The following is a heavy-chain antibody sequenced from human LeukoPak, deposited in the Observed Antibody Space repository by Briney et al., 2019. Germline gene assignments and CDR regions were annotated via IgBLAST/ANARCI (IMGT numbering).Heavy chain of an antibody. V-gene: IGHV3-23*01. CDR1: GFTFSSYA. CDR3: AKGALSSGWYDY. CDR2: MSGSDGST. Sequence: GGSLRLSCAASGFTFSSYAMSWVRQAPGQGLELVSAMSGSDGSTYYADSVKGRFTISTDNSKNTLYLQMHSLRADDTAVYYYAKGALSSGWYDYWGQGTLVTVSS. D-gene: IGHD6-19*01. J-gene: IGHJ4*02.